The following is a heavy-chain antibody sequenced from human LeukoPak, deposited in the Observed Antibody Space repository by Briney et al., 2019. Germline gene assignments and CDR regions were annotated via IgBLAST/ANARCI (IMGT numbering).Heavy chain of an antibody. V-gene: IGHV4-4*07. Sequence: PSETLSLTCTVSGGSISSYYWSWIRQPAGKGLEWIGRIYTSGSTNYNPSLKSRVTISVDKSKNQFSLKLSSVTAADTAVYYCARERYGNYYYHMDVWGKGTTVTVSS. D-gene: IGHD3-10*01. CDR2: IYTSGST. CDR1: GGSISSYY. J-gene: IGHJ6*03. CDR3: ARERYGNYYYHMDV.